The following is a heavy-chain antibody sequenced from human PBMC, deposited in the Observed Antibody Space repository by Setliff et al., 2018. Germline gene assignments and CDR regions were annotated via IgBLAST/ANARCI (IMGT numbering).Heavy chain of an antibody. V-gene: IGHV3-73*01. CDR1: GFTFSGSA. Sequence: RLSCAASGFTFSGSAMHWVRQASGKGLEWVGRIRSRPDNYATAYAASVKGRFTISRDDSKNTAYLQMNSLKTEDTAVYYCTRQASPHPDSSGYYYDLRFYYYMDVWGKGTTVTVSS. CDR2: IRSRPDNYAT. J-gene: IGHJ6*03. D-gene: IGHD3-22*01. CDR3: TRQASPHPDSSGYYYDLRFYYYMDV.